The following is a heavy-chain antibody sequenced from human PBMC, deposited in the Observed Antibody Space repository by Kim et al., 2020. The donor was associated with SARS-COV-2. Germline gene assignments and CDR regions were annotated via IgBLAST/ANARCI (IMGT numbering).Heavy chain of an antibody. Sequence: TKYKPPLKSRFTISKDTSKNQFSLKLISVTAADTAVYYCARELLEDYMDVWGKGTTVIVSS. CDR3: ARELLEDYMDV. V-gene: IGHV4-59*01. J-gene: IGHJ6*03. CDR2: T. D-gene: IGHD2-21*02.